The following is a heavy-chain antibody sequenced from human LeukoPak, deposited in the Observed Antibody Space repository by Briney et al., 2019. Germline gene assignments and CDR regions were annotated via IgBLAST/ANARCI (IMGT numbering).Heavy chain of an antibody. Sequence: SETLSLTCTVSGGSISSYYWSWIRQPPGKGLEWIGYIYYSGSTNYNPSLKSRVTISVDTSKNQFSLKLSSVTAADTAVYYCARAICSGGSCYRADFDYWGQGTLVTVSS. V-gene: IGHV4-59*01. CDR3: ARAICSGGSCYRADFDY. D-gene: IGHD2-15*01. CDR1: GGSISSYY. J-gene: IGHJ4*02. CDR2: IYYSGST.